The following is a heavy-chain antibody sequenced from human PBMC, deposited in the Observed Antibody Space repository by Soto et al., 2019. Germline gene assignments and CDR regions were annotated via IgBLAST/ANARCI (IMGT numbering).Heavy chain of an antibody. Sequence: QVQLVESGGGVVQPGRSLRLSCAASGFSFSSHDMHWVRQAPGKGLERVSIISYDGSKKAYADSVKGRFTISRDNSKNTLSLQMNSLRADDTAVYYCAPRGYRYGFYALDIWGQGTMVTVSS. CDR1: GFSFSSHD. D-gene: IGHD5-18*01. J-gene: IGHJ3*02. CDR3: APRGYRYGFYALDI. V-gene: IGHV3-30*03. CDR2: ISYDGSKK.